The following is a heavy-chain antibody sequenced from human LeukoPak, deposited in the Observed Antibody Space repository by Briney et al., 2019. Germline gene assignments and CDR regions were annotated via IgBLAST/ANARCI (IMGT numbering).Heavy chain of an antibody. J-gene: IGHJ4*02. CDR3: ARAQQWLYFDY. V-gene: IGHV3-53*01. CDR2: IYSGGST. CDR1: GFTVSSNY. D-gene: IGHD3-22*01. Sequence: GGSLRLSCAASGFTVSSNYMSWVRQAPGKGLEWVSVIYSGGSTYYADSVKSRFTISRDNSKNTLYLQMNSLRAEDTAVYYCARAQQWLYFDYWGQGTLVTVSS.